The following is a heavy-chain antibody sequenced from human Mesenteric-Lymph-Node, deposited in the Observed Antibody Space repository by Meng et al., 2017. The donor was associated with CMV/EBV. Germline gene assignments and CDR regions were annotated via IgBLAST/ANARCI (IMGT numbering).Heavy chain of an antibody. CDR2: IHAKSGDT. J-gene: IGHJ5*02. V-gene: IGHV1-2*02. CDR1: KTTFTDYY. Sequence: KASKTTFTDYYLIWVRRAPGQGLEWMGWIHAKSGDTTYAQKFQGRVTMTSDTSINTDYMEVTGLKGDDTAVYYCGRAPFYDISSVDPWGQGTLVTVSS. CDR3: GRAPFYDISSVDP. D-gene: IGHD3-3*01.